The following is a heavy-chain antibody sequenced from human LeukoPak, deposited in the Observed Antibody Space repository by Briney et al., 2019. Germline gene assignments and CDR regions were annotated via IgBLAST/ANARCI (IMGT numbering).Heavy chain of an antibody. D-gene: IGHD2-2*01. CDR2: IYPGDSDT. Sequence: GESLKISCNGSGYSFTSYWIGWVRQMPGKGLEWMGIIYPGDSDTRYSPSFQGQVTISADKSISTAYLQWSSLKASDTAMYYCARSSTENYYYYGMDVWGQGTTVTVSS. CDR1: GYSFTSYW. V-gene: IGHV5-51*01. J-gene: IGHJ6*02. CDR3: ARSSTENYYYYGMDV.